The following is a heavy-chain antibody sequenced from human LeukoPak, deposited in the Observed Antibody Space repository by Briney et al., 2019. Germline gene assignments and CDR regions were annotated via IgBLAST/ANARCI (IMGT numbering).Heavy chain of an antibody. V-gene: IGHV4-59*01. CDR1: GGSISSYY. CDR3: ARSWIQHWFDP. Sequence: SETLSLTCTVSGGSISSYYWSWIRQPPGKGLEWIGYIYYSGSTNYNPSLKSRVTISVDTSKNQFSLKLSSVTAADTAVCYCARSWIQHWFDPWGQGTLVTVSP. J-gene: IGHJ5*02. D-gene: IGHD5-18*01. CDR2: IYYSGST.